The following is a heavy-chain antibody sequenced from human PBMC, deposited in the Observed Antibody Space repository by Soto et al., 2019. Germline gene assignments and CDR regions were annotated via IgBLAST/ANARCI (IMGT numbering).Heavy chain of an antibody. CDR2: IKEDGSEK. D-gene: IGHD2-15*01. Sequence: PGGSLRLSCLASGFTFSNYWMTWVRQAPGKGLEWVANIKEDGSEKNYVDSVKGRFTISRDNAKNSLYLQMNSLRVEDTAVYFCSRDVVVGAKALNYWGQGALVTVSS. CDR3: SRDVVVGAKALNY. CDR1: GFTFSNYW. J-gene: IGHJ4*02. V-gene: IGHV3-7*01.